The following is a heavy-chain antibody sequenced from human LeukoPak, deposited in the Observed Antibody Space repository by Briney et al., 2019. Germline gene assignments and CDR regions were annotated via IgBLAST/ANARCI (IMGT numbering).Heavy chain of an antibody. CDR2: ISGSGGST. D-gene: IGHD6-13*01. CDR3: AKDFGSSSWFVPRFDP. J-gene: IGHJ5*02. CDR1: GFTFSSYA. Sequence: GGSLRLSCAASGFTFSSYAMSWVRQAPGKGLEWVSAISGSGGSTYYADSVKGRFTISRDNSKNTLYLQMNSLRAEDTAVYYCAKDFGSSSWFVPRFDPWGQGTLVTVSS. V-gene: IGHV3-23*01.